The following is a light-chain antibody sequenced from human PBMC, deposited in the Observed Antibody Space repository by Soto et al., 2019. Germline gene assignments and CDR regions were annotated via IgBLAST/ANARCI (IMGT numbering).Light chain of an antibody. J-gene: IGKJ5*01. CDR1: QSISSY. V-gene: IGKV1-39*01. CDR3: QQRYSTPIT. Sequence: DLQIPQYQSYLSASVGDRVTITCRASQSISSYLNWYQQKPGKAPKLLIYAASSLQSGVQSRFSVIGSGTDFNLTLRSLKPEECPTYYGQQRYSTPITGGHVTRLEIK. CDR2: AAS.